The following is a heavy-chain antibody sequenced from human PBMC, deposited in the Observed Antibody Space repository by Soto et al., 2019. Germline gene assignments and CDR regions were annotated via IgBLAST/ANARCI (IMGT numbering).Heavy chain of an antibody. CDR2: IRSKAYGGTT. D-gene: IGHD2-21*02. J-gene: IGHJ4*02. CDR1: GFTFGDYA. Sequence: GGSLRLSCTASGFTFGDYAMSWVRQAPGKGMGWVGFIRSKAYGGTTEYAAAVKGRFTISRDDSKSIAYLQMNSLKTEDTAVYYCTRSPHCGGDCYYYFDYWGQGTLVTVSS. V-gene: IGHV3-49*04. CDR3: TRSPHCGGDCYYYFDY.